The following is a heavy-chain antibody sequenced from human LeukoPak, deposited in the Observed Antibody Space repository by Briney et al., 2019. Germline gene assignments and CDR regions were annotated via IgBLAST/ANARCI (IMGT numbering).Heavy chain of an antibody. J-gene: IGHJ5*02. CDR3: ARLTDQYYDILTGYEWFDP. D-gene: IGHD3-9*01. CDR2: IYYSGST. Sequence: SETLSLTCTVSGGSISSYYWSWIRQPPGKGLEWIGYIYYSGSTNYNPSLKSRVTISVDTSKNQFSLKLSSVTAADTAVYYCARLTDQYYDILTGYEWFDPWGQGTLVTVSS. CDR1: GGSISSYY. V-gene: IGHV4-59*12.